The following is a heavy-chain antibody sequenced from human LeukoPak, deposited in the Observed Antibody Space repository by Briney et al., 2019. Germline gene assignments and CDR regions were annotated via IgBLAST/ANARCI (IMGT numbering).Heavy chain of an antibody. V-gene: IGHV1-69*06. CDR1: GGTFISYA. D-gene: IGHD2-2*01. CDR2: IIPIFGTA. CDR3: ARGRIVVPRVVNYYYYYGMDV. J-gene: IGHJ6*04. Sequence: SVTVSFKASGGTFISYAISWVRQPPGQGLEWMGGIIPIFGTANYAQKFQGRVTITADKSTSTAYMELSSLRSEDTAVYYCARGRIVVPRVVNYYYYYGMDVWGKGTTVTVSS.